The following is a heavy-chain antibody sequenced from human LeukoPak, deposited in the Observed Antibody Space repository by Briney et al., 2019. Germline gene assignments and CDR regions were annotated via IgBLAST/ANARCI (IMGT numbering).Heavy chain of an antibody. CDR2: ISSSSITI. CDR3: ARDRGGSYSAIDY. Sequence: GGSLRLSCAASGFTISSYSLNWVRQAPGKGLEWVSFISSSSITIYYADSVKGRFTISRDNAEKSLYLQMNSLRAEDTAVYYCARDRGGSYSAIDYWGQGTLVTVSS. D-gene: IGHD2-15*01. J-gene: IGHJ4*02. V-gene: IGHV3-48*04. CDR1: GFTISSYS.